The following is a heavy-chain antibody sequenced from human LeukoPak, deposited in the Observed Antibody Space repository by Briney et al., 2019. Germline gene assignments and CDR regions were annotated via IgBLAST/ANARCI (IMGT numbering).Heavy chain of an antibody. CDR1: GYTFTGYY. D-gene: IGHD2-15*01. Sequence: ASVRVSCKASGYTFTGYYMHWVRQAPGQGLEWMGRINPNSGGTNYAQKFQGRVTMTRDTSISTAYMELSRLRSDDTAVYYCARVDANRIFDYWGQGTLVTVSS. J-gene: IGHJ4*02. CDR2: INPNSGGT. V-gene: IGHV1-2*06. CDR3: ARVDANRIFDY.